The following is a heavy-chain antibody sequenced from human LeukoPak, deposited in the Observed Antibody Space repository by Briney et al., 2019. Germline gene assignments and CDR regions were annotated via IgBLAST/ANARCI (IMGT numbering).Heavy chain of an antibody. CDR2: TYTSGDT. V-gene: IGHV4-4*07. D-gene: IGHD6-13*01. J-gene: IGHJ4*02. CDR3: TIGGASGSLAH. CDR1: RASISDNY. Sequence: PSETLSLTCTVSRASISDNYWSWGRQPAGKALEWIGRTYTSGDTNYNPSLKSRASVSVGTSKNQFYLSLRYVTAADTAVYYCTIGGASGSLAHWGPGTLVTVSS.